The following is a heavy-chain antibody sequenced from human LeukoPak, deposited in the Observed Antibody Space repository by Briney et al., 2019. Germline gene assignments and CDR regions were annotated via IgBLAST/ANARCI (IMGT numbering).Heavy chain of an antibody. Sequence: PSETLSLTCTVSGGSISNYYWSWLRQSPGKGLEWIGFIYYTGKTDYNPSLKSRVTTSIDTSNNHFSLKLSSVTAADTAVYYCARVSCSGGSCQSFVAPDAFDIWGRGTVVTVSS. J-gene: IGHJ3*02. CDR1: GGSISNYY. V-gene: IGHV4-59*01. CDR3: ARVSCSGGSCQSFVAPDAFDI. D-gene: IGHD2-15*01. CDR2: IYYTGKT.